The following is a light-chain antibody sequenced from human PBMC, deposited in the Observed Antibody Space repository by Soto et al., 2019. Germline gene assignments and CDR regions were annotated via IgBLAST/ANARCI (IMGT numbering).Light chain of an antibody. V-gene: IGLV2-23*02. CDR2: DVT. J-gene: IGLJ1*01. CDR3: CSYAGSSTLYV. Sequence: QSVLTQPASVSGSPGQSISISCTGTNSDIRNHNLVSWYQLHAGKAPKLMIYDVTKRPSGVSNRFSGSKSGNTASLTISGLQAEDEADYYCCSYAGSSTLYVFGTGTKVTVL. CDR1: NSDIRNHNL.